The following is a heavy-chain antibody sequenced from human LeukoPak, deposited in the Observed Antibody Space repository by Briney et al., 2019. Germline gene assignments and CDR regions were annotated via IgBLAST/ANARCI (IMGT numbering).Heavy chain of an antibody. D-gene: IGHD3-3*01. CDR1: GGSISSSSYY. V-gene: IGHV4-39*01. CDR2: IYYSGST. CDR3: ARLGLSIFGVVISEQVDY. Sequence: PSETLSLTCTVSGGSISSSSYYWGWIRQPPGKGLEWTGSIYYSGSTYYNPSLKSRVTISVDTSKNQFSLKLSSVTAADTAVYYCARLGLSIFGVVISEQVDYWRQGTLVTVSS. J-gene: IGHJ4*02.